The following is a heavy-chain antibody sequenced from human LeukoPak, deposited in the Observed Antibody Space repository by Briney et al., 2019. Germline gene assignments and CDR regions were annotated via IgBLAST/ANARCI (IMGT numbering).Heavy chain of an antibody. J-gene: IGHJ4*02. CDR2: INHSGST. V-gene: IGHV4-34*01. CDR1: GGSFSGYY. D-gene: IGHD6-19*01. CDR3: ARRIAVAGKADY. Sequence: PSETLSLTCAVYGGSFSGYYWSWIRQPPGKGLEWIGEINHSGSTNYNPSLKSRVTISVDTSKNQFSLKLSSVTAADTAVYYCARRIAVAGKADYWGQGTLVTVSS.